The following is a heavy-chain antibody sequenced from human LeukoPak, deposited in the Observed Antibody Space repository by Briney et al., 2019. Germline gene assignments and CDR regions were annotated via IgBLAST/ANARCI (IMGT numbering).Heavy chain of an antibody. V-gene: IGHV3-74*01. J-gene: IGHJ4*02. CDR3: SSRLFD. Sequence: GGSLRLSCAASGFIFSSSWMHWVRQAPGKGLVWVSCIKSDGSSTIYADSVKGRFSISRDNAKNTLYLQMNSLRAEDTAVYYCSSRLFDWGQGTLVTVSS. D-gene: IGHD6-25*01. CDR1: GFIFSSSW. CDR2: IKSDGSST.